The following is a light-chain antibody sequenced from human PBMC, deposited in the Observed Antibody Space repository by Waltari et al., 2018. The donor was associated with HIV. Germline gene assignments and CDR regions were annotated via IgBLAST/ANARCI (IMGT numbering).Light chain of an antibody. J-gene: IGKJ1*01. V-gene: IGKV2-30*02. CDR2: KVS. Sequence: VVMTQSPLSLPVIFGQPASISCRSSQSLVHSDGNTYLNWFQQRPGQSPRRLLYKVSYRDSGVPDRFSGSASGTDFTLKISRVEAGDVGVYYCMQGTHWPPTFGQGTKVEI. CDR1: QSLVHSDGNTY. CDR3: MQGTHWPPT.